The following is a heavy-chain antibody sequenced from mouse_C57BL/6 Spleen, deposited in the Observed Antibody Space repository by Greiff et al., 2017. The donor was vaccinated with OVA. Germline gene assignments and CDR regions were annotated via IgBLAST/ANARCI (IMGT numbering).Heavy chain of an antibody. CDR3: ATYYGSSYDYAMDY. D-gene: IGHD1-1*01. J-gene: IGHJ4*01. V-gene: IGHV3-6*01. CDR1: GYSITSGYY. Sequence: ESGPGLVKPSQSLSLTCSVTGYSITSGYYWNWIRQFPGNKLEWMGYISYDGSNNYNPSLKNRISITRDTSKNQFFLKLNSVTTEDTATYYCATYYGSSYDYAMDYWGQGTSVTVSS. CDR2: ISYDGSN.